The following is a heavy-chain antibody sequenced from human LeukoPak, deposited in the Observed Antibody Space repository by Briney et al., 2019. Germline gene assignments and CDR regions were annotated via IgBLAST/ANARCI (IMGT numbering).Heavy chain of an antibody. CDR3: VGILAYYFDY. D-gene: IGHD2-15*01. J-gene: IGHJ4*02. CDR1: GGTFSSYA. Sequence: GASVKVSCKASGGTFSSYAISWVRQAPGQGLEWMGGIIPIFGTANYAQKFQGRVTITADKSTSTAYMELSSLRSEDTAVYYCVGILAYYFDYWGQGTLVSVSS. V-gene: IGHV1-69*06. CDR2: IIPIFGTA.